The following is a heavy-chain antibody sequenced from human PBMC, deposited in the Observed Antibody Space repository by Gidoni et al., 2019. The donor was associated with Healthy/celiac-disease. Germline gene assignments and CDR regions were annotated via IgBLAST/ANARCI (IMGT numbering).Heavy chain of an antibody. J-gene: IGHJ6*02. Sequence: QVQLQESGPGLVKPSETLSLTCTVSGGSISTYYWSWSRQPPGKGLEWIGYIYYSGSTNYNPSLKSRVTISVDTSKNQFSLKLSSVTAADTAVYYCARVEGIAVAGVYYYYGMDVWGQGTTVTVSS. D-gene: IGHD6-19*01. CDR1: GGSISTYY. CDR2: IYYSGST. V-gene: IGHV4-59*01. CDR3: ARVEGIAVAGVYYYYGMDV.